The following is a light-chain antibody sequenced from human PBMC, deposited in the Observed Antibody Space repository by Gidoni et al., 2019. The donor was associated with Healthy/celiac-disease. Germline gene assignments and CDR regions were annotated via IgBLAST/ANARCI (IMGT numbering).Light chain of an antibody. CDR3: CSYAGSSTVI. CDR1: SSDVGSYDL. Sequence: QSALTQPASVSGSPGQSITISCTGTSSDVGSYDLVSWYQQHPGKAPKLMIFDVNKRPSGVSNRFSGSKSGNTASLTISGLQAEDEADYYCCSYAGSSTVIFGGGTMLTVL. J-gene: IGLJ2*01. CDR2: DVN. V-gene: IGLV2-23*02.